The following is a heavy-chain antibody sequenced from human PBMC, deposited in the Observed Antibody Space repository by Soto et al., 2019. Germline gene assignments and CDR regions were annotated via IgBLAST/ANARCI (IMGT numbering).Heavy chain of an antibody. V-gene: IGHV4-30-2*01. CDR2: IYHSGST. CDR1: VGSISSGGYS. CDR3: ARGAGYYYGMDV. Sequence: TLSLTCAVSVGSISSGGYSWSWIRQPPGKGLEWIGYIYHSGSTYYNPSLKSRVTISVDRSKNQFSLKLSSVTAADTAVYYCARGAGYYYGMDVWGQGTTVTVSS. J-gene: IGHJ6*02.